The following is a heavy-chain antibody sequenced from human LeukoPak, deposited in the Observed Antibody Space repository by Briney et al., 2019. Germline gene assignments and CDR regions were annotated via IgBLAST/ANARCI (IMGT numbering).Heavy chain of an antibody. CDR2: ISSSGSTI. D-gene: IGHD2-2*01. V-gene: IGHV3-48*03. Sequence: GGSLRLSCAASGFTFSSYEVNWVRQAPGKGLEWVSYISSSGSTIYYADSVKGRFAISRDNAKNSLYLQMNSLRAEDTAVYYCARLGYCSSTSCYGLAYYYYYGMDVWGQGTTVTVSS. CDR1: GFTFSSYE. CDR3: ARLGYCSSTSCYGLAYYYYYGMDV. J-gene: IGHJ6*02.